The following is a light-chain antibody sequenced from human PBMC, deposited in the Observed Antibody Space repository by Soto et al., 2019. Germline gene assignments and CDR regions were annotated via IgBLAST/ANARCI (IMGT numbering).Light chain of an antibody. Sequence: QSVLTQPASVSGSPGQSITISCTGTSSDVGGYNYVSWYQHHPGKAPKLMIYDVTNRPSGVSNRFSGSKSGNTASLTISGVQSEDEASYYCSSYTTTSTVVFGGGTKVTVL. CDR2: DVT. CDR3: SSYTTTSTVV. CDR1: SSDVGGYNY. J-gene: IGLJ2*01. V-gene: IGLV2-14*03.